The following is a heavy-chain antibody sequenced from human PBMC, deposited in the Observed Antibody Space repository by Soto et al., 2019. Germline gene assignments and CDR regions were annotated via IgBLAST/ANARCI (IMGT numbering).Heavy chain of an antibody. J-gene: IGHJ4*02. CDR2: INAGNGNT. V-gene: IGHV1-3*01. CDR3: ARAVAVPADFDY. CDR1: GYTFTNYA. D-gene: IGHD6-19*01. Sequence: ASVKVSCKASGYTFTNYAMNWVRQAPGQRLEWMGWINAGNGNTKYSQKFQGRVTITRDTSASTAYMELSSLTSEDTAVYYCARAVAVPADFDYWGQGTLVTVSS.